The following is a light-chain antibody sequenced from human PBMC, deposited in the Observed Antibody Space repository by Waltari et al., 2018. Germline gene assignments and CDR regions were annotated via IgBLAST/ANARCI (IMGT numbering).Light chain of an antibody. CDR3: SSYTSSSTRV. Sequence: QSALTQPASVSASPGQSLTISCTGTSSDVGGYNYVSWYQRHPGKPPKLMIYDVSNRPSGVSNRFSGSKSGNTASLTISGLQAEDEADYYCSSYTSSSTRVFGTGTKVTVL. CDR2: DVS. CDR1: SSDVGGYNY. V-gene: IGLV2-14*03. J-gene: IGLJ1*01.